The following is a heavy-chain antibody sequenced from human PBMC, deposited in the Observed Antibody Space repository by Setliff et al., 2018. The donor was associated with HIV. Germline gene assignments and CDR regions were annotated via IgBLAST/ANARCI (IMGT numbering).Heavy chain of an antibody. Sequence: PGGSLRLSCAASGFPFTTYSMNWVRQAPGKGLEWIAYINGGGDPIWYADSVKGRFTFSSDNAKNTVYLQMDARRAENTAVYYCARALYGSDSLLDSWGQGTLVTVSS. D-gene: IGHD1-26*01. J-gene: IGHJ4*02. CDR1: GFPFTTYS. CDR2: INGGGDPI. V-gene: IGHV3-48*04. CDR3: ARALYGSDSLLDS.